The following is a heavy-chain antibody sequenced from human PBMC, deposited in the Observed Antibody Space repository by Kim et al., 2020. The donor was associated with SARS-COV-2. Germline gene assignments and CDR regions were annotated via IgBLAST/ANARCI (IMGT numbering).Heavy chain of an antibody. CDR1: GFSFTNAW. Sequence: GGSLRLSCAASGFSFTNAWMSWVRQAPGKGLEWVGRIKRKTEGGTTDYAAPVKGRFTISRDDSKNTLYLQMNSLKTEDTAVYYCTTRLRTKHDYWGQGTLVTVSS. V-gene: IGHV3-15*01. J-gene: IGHJ4*02. CDR2: IKRKTEGGTT. D-gene: IGHD1-1*01. CDR3: TTRLRTKHDY.